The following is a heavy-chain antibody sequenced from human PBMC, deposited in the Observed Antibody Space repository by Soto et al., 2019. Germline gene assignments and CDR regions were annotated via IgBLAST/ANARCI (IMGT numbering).Heavy chain of an antibody. CDR2: VSTYNGYT. J-gene: IGHJ4*02. CDR3: ARDRQSDY. V-gene: IGHV1-18*01. CDR1: GYTFTSYG. Sequence: ASVKVSCKASGYTFTSYGITWVRQAPGQGLEWMGWVSTYNGYTKYAQKFQGRVTMTTDTSTTTAFMEVRSLRSDDTAVYYCARDRQSDYWGQGALVTGSS.